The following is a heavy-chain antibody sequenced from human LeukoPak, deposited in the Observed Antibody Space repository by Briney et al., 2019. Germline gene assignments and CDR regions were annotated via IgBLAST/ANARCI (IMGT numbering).Heavy chain of an antibody. CDR3: AKTIVVVPAASSWYFDL. Sequence: GGSLRLSCAASGFTVSSNYMSWVRQAPGKGLEWVSAISGSGGSTYYADSVKGRFTISRDNSKNTLYLQMNSLRAEDTAVYYCAKTIVVVPAASSWYFDLWGRGTLVTVSS. CDR1: GFTVSSNY. J-gene: IGHJ2*01. V-gene: IGHV3-23*01. CDR2: ISGSGGST. D-gene: IGHD2-2*01.